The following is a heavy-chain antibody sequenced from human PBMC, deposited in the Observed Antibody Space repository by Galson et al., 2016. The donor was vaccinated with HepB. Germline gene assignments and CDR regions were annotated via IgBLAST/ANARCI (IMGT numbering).Heavy chain of an antibody. V-gene: IGHV3-30-3*01. CDR2: ISYDGSNK. CDR1: GFTFSRYG. Sequence: SLRLSCAASGFTFSRYGVHWVRQAPGKGLEWVAVISYDGSNKYYADSVKGRFTISRDNSKNKLYLQMNSLRAEDTAVYYCARDGSGKYYLDYWGQGTLVTVSS. J-gene: IGHJ4*02. CDR3: ARDGSGKYYLDY.